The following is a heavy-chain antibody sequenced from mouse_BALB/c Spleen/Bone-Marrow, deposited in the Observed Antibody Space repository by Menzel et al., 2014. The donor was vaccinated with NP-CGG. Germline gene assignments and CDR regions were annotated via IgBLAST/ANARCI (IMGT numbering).Heavy chain of an antibody. D-gene: IGHD2-10*02. J-gene: IGHJ2*01. CDR1: GYPFSSYW. Sequence: VQLQQSGAELVRPGSSVKISCKASGYPFSSYWMSWVKQRPGQGLEWIGQIYPGVGETNYNGKFKGNATLTADKSSSTAYMQLISLTSEDSAVYFCARKYGDYWGQGTTLTVSS. CDR2: IYPGVGET. CDR3: ARKYGDY. V-gene: IGHV1-80*01.